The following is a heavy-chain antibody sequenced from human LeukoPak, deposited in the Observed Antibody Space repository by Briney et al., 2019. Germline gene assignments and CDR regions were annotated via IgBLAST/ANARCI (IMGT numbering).Heavy chain of an antibody. Sequence: PGGSLRLSCSASGFTFGDYAMSWVRQAPGKGLEWVGSIRSKTYGGATEYVASVKGRFTISRDDSKSIAYLQMNSLKTEDTAMYYCTRAYYDVLPGDRWGQGTLVTVSS. CDR2: IRSKTYGGAT. V-gene: IGHV3-49*04. CDR3: TRAYYDVLPGDR. J-gene: IGHJ5*02. CDR1: GFTFGDYA. D-gene: IGHD3-9*01.